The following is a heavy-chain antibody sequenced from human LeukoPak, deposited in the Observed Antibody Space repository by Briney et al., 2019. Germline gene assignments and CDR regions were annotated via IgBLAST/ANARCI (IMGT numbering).Heavy chain of an antibody. CDR2: IYHSGST. Sequence: SETLSLTCAVSGGSISSSNWWSWVRQPPGKGLEWIGEIYHSGSTNYIPSLKSRVTISVDKSKNQFSLKLSSVTAADTAVYYCARSTFGSGSYYPGDAFDIWGQGTMVTVSS. CDR1: GGSISSSNW. J-gene: IGHJ3*02. CDR3: ARSTFGSGSYYPGDAFDI. V-gene: IGHV4-4*02. D-gene: IGHD3-10*01.